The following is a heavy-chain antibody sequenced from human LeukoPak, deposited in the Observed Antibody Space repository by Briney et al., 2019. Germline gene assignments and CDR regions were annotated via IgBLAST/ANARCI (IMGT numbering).Heavy chain of an antibody. V-gene: IGHV1-2*02. CDR2: INPNSGGT. J-gene: IGHJ4*02. Sequence: ASVKVSCTASGYTFTGHYMHWVRQAPGQGLEWMGWINPNSGGTNCAQKFQDRVTMTRDTSISTAYMELRRLRSDDTAVYYCARSPSRDYWGQGTLVTVSS. CDR3: ARSPSRDY. CDR1: GYTFTGHY.